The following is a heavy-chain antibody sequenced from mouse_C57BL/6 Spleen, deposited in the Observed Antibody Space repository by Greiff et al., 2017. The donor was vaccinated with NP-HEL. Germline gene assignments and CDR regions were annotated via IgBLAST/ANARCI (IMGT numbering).Heavy chain of an antibody. Sequence: VQLKQPGAELVKPGASVKVSCKASGYTFTDYNMDWVKQSHGKSLEWIGDINPNNGGTIYNQKFKGKATLTVDKSSSTAYMELRSLTSEDTAVYYCARTSSLGGGFDYWGQGTTLTVSS. V-gene: IGHV1-18*01. CDR3: ARTSSLGGGFDY. J-gene: IGHJ2*01. CDR1: GYTFTDYN. CDR2: INPNNGGT.